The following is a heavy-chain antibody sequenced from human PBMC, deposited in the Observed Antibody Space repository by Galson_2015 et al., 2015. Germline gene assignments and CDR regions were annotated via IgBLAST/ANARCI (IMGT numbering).Heavy chain of an antibody. CDR1: GYTFTSYG. CDR3: ARLYQLLYSGWFDP. CDR2: ISAYNGNT. J-gene: IGHJ5*02. V-gene: IGHV1-18*04. D-gene: IGHD2-2*02. Sequence: QSGAEVKKPGASVKVSCKASGYTFTSYGISWVRQAPGQGLEWMGWISAYNGNTNYAQKLQGRVTITADESTSTAYMELSSLRSEDTAVYYCARLYQLLYSGWFDPWGQGTLVTVSS.